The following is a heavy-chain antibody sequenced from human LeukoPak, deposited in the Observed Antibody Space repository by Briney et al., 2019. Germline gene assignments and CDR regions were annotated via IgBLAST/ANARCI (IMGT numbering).Heavy chain of an antibody. V-gene: IGHV3-30-3*01. CDR2: ISYDGSNK. Sequence: PGRSLRLSCAASGFTFSSYPMHWVRQAPGKGLEWVAFISYDGSNKYYADSVKGRFTISRDSSKNTLYLQMNSLRAEDTAVYYCARQRGGNYYYFDYWGQGILVTVSS. CDR1: GFTFSSYP. J-gene: IGHJ4*02. D-gene: IGHD5-24*01. CDR3: ARQRGGNYYYFDY.